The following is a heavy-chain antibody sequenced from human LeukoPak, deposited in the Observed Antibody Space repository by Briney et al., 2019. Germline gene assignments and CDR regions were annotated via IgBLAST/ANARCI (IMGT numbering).Heavy chain of an antibody. CDR2: INPSGGST. D-gene: IGHD6-19*01. Sequence: ASVKVSCKASGYTFTSYYMHWVRQAPGQGLEWMGIINPSGGSTSYAQKFQGRVTMTRDMSTSTVYMELSSLRSEDTAVYYCARDPRPAVAGTNSYYYMDVWGKGTTVTVSS. CDR1: GYTFTSYY. J-gene: IGHJ6*03. CDR3: ARDPRPAVAGTNSYYYMDV. V-gene: IGHV1-46*01.